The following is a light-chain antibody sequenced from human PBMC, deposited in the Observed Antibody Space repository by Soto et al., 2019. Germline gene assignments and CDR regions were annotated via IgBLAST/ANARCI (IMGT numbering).Light chain of an antibody. J-gene: IGKJ3*01. CDR2: DAS. V-gene: IGKV1-33*01. CDR3: QKHDGVPL. Sequence: DIQMTQSPSSLSASVGDTVTLTCRASQSVDNYLKWYQQKPGKAPNLLIYDASDLETGVPSRFSGGGSGTFFSFTINSLQPEDIATYYCQKHDGVPLFGPGTKVEIK. CDR1: QSVDNY.